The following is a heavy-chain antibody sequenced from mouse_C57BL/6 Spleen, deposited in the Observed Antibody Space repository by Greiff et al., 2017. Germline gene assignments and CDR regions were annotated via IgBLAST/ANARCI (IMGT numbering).Heavy chain of an antibody. CDR3: ASLAYYGNPDAMDY. CDR2: IYPGSGST. Sequence: VKLQQPGAELVKPGASVKMSCKASGYTFTSYWITWVKQRPGQGLVWIGDIYPGSGSTNYNEKFKSKATLTLDTSASTAYMQLSSLTLEDSAVYYWASLAYYGNPDAMDYWGQGTSVTVSS. D-gene: IGHD2-10*01. J-gene: IGHJ4*01. CDR1: GYTFTSYW. V-gene: IGHV1-55*01.